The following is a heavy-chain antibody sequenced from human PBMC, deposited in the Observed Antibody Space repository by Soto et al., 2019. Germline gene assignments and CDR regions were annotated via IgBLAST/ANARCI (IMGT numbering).Heavy chain of an antibody. Sequence: ASMKVSCKASGYTFTGYYMHWVRQAPGQGLEWMGWINPNSGGTNYAQKFQGWVTMTRDTSISTAYMELSRLRSDDTAVYYCARVSVIAARGGWSFDYWGQGTLVTVSS. V-gene: IGHV1-2*04. J-gene: IGHJ4*02. CDR1: GYTFTGYY. CDR3: ARVSVIAARGGWSFDY. CDR2: INPNSGGT. D-gene: IGHD6-6*01.